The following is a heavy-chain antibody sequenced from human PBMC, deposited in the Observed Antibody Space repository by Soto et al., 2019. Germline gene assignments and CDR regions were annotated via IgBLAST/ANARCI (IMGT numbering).Heavy chain of an antibody. Sequence: SETLSLTCTVSGSSTTPYYWNCIPQPPGTGLKRIRYNYNSGTTNYNPSLQSLFSISIDTSKNQFSLKLNFVTAADTAIYYCASSHGGQLAPFDYWGQG. CDR3: ASSHGGQLAPFDY. CDR2: NYNSGTT. D-gene: IGHD6-13*01. J-gene: IGHJ4*02. V-gene: IGHV4-59*01. CDR1: GSSTTPYY.